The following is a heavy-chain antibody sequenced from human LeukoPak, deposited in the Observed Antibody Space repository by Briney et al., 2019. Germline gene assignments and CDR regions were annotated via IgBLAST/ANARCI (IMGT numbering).Heavy chain of an antibody. CDR3: AKDRRYFTMIVVTHFSSPMDY. J-gene: IGHJ4*02. D-gene: IGHD3-22*01. CDR2: ISYDGSNK. Sequence: QSGGSLRLSCAASGFTFSDYYMSWVRQAPGKGLEWVAVISYDGSNKYYADSVKGRFTISRDNSKNTLYLQMNSLRAEDTAVYYCAKDRRYFTMIVVTHFSSPMDYWGQGTLVTVSS. CDR1: GFTFSDYY. V-gene: IGHV3-30*18.